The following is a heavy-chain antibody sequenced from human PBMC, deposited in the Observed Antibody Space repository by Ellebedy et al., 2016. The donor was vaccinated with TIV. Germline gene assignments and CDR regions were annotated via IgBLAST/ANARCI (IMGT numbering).Heavy chain of an antibody. Sequence: GSLRLXCAVYGGSFSGYYWSWVRQPPGKGLEWIGEIYHSGSTNYNPSLKSRVTISVDKSKNQFSLKLSSVTAADTAVYYCARDSSGGYVGATSSNAFDYWGQGTLVTVSS. J-gene: IGHJ4*02. CDR2: IYHSGST. V-gene: IGHV4-34*01. CDR1: GGSFSGYY. D-gene: IGHD1-26*01. CDR3: ARDSSGGYVGATSSNAFDY.